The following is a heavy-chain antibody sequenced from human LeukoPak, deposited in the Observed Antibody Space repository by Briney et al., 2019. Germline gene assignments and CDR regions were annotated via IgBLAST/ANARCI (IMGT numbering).Heavy chain of an antibody. J-gene: IGHJ6*03. CDR2: IRSDGSSN. CDR3: ARVGPWVNPDYYYYYMDV. CDR1: GFTFSSHG. D-gene: IGHD1-14*01. V-gene: IGHV3-30*02. Sequence: PGGSLRLSCAASGFTFSSHGMHWVRQAPGKGLEWVTFIRSDGSSNYYGDSVKGRFTLSRDNFKNTLSLQMNSLRAEDTAVYYCARVGPWVNPDYYYYYMDVWGKGTTVTVSS.